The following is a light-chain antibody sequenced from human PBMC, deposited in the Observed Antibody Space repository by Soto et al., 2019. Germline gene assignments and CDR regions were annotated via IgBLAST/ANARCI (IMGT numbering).Light chain of an antibody. V-gene: IGKV4-1*01. J-gene: IGKJ4*01. CDR2: WAS. CDR1: KNVLYRSNNKNE. Sequence: DIVMTQSPDSLAVSLGERATINCKSSKNVLYRSNNKNELAWYQQKQGQPPKLLIYWASTRESGVPDRFSGSGSGTDFNLTISSLQAEDVAVYYCQQYYDTPLTFGGGTKVEIK. CDR3: QQYYDTPLT.